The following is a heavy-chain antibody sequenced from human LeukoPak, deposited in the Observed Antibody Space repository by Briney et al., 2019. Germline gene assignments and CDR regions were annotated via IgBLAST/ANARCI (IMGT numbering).Heavy chain of an antibody. CDR1: GYTFTGYY. V-gene: IGHV1-2*02. CDR3: ARGYSSSWLHYYYYYYMDV. J-gene: IGHJ6*03. CDR2: INPNSGGT. D-gene: IGHD6-13*01. Sequence: GASVKVSCKASGYTFTGYYMHWVRQAPGQGLEWMGWINPNSGGTNYAQKFQGRVTMTRDTSISTAYMELSRLRSEDTAVYYCARGYSSSWLHYYYYYYMDVWGKGTTVTVSS.